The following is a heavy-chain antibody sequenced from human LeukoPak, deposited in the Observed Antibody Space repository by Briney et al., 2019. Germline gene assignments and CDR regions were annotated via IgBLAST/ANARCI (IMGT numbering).Heavy chain of an antibody. D-gene: IGHD6-13*01. CDR1: GFTVSSNY. CDR2: IYSGGST. CDR3: ARDVQQQLVLIHYYYYYYMDV. J-gene: IGHJ6*03. V-gene: IGHV3-53*01. Sequence: GGSLRLSCAASGFTVSSNYMSWVRQAPGKGLEWVSVIYSGGSTYYADSVKGRFTISRDNSKNTLYLQMNSMRAEDTAVYYCARDVQQQLVLIHYYYYYYMDVWGKGTTVTVSS.